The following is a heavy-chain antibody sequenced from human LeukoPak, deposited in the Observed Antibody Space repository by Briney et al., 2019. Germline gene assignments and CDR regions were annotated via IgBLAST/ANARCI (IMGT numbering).Heavy chain of an antibody. CDR3: AKQHLLPFFDY. CDR2: ISWNSGSI. V-gene: IGHV3-9*01. D-gene: IGHD2-15*01. J-gene: IGHJ4*02. Sequence: GGSLRLSCAASGFTFDDYAMHWVRQAPGKGLEWVSGISWNSGSIGYADSVKGRFTISRDNAKNSLYLQMNSLRAEDTALYYCAKQHLLPFFDYWGQGTLVTVSS. CDR1: GFTFDDYA.